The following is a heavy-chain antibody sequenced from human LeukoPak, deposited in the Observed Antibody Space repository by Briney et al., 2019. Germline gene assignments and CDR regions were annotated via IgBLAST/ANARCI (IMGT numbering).Heavy chain of an antibody. CDR1: GYTFTSYD. CDR3: ARDGEGQNWFDP. V-gene: IGHV1-8*03. Sequence: ASVTVSCKASGYTFTSYDINWVRQATGQGLEWMGWMNPNSGNTGYAQKFQGRVTITRNTSIRTAYMELSSLRSEDTAVYYCARDGEGQNWFDPWGQGTLVTVSS. CDR2: MNPNSGNT. J-gene: IGHJ5*02. D-gene: IGHD5-24*01.